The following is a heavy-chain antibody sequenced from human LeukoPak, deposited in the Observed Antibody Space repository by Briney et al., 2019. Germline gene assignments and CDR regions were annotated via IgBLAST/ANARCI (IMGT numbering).Heavy chain of an antibody. CDR3: ATWYSSSWSPFDY. V-gene: IGHV1-24*01. D-gene: IGHD6-13*01. CDR1: GYTLTELS. Sequence: ASVKVSCKVSGYTLTELSMHWVRRAPGKGLEWMGGFDPEDGETIYAQKFQGRVTMTEDTSTDTAYMELSSLRSEDTAVYYCATWYSSSWSPFDYWGQGTLVTVSS. J-gene: IGHJ4*02. CDR2: FDPEDGET.